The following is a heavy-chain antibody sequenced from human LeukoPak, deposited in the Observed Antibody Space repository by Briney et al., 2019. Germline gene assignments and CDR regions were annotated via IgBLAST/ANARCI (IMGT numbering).Heavy chain of an antibody. CDR3: ARHRDGYRLDAFDI. Sequence: GGSLRLSCAASGFTFSNAWMNWVRQAPGKGLEWVSVIYSGGSTYYADSVKGRFTISRDNSKNTLYLQMNSLRAEDTAVYYCARHRDGYRLDAFDIWGQGTMVTVSS. D-gene: IGHD5-24*01. J-gene: IGHJ3*02. V-gene: IGHV3-53*01. CDR2: IYSGGST. CDR1: GFTFSNAW.